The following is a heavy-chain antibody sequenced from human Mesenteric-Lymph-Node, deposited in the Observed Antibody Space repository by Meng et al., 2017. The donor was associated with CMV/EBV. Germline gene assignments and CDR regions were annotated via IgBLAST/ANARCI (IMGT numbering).Heavy chain of an antibody. CDR3: ALRLSSSWYFDY. V-gene: IGHV2-5*02. CDR2: IYWDDDK. J-gene: IGHJ4*02. CDR1: GFSLSTSGVG. Sequence: FSGFSLSTSGVGVGWIRQPPGKALEWLALIYWDDDKSYSPSLKSRLTITKDTSKNQVVLTMTNMDPVDTATYYCALRLSSSWYFDYWGQGTLVTVSS. D-gene: IGHD6-13*01.